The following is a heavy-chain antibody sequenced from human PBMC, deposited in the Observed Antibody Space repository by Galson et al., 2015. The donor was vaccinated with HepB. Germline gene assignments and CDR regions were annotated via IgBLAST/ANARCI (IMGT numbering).Heavy chain of an antibody. Sequence: SVKVSCKASGGTFSSYTISWVRQAPGQGLEWMGRIIPILGIANYAQKFQGRVTITADKSTSTAYMELSSLRSEDTAVYYCARDRLGGDPHYYYGMDVWGQGTTVTVSS. CDR3: ARDRLGGDPHYYYGMDV. CDR2: IIPILGIA. D-gene: IGHD7-27*01. V-gene: IGHV1-69*04. J-gene: IGHJ6*02. CDR1: GGTFSSYT.